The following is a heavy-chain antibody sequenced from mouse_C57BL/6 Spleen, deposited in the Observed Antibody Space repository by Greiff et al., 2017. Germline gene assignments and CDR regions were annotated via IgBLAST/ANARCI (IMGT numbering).Heavy chain of an antibody. CDR1: GYTFTSYW. V-gene: IGHV1-55*01. Sequence: VQLQQPGAELVKPGASVKMSCKASGYTFTSYWITWVKQRPGQGLEWIGDIYPGSGSTNYNEKFKSKATLTVDTSSSTAYMQLSSLTSEDSAVYYCARCDDYDEGDFDDWGQGTTLAVSS. J-gene: IGHJ2*01. D-gene: IGHD2-4*01. CDR3: ARCDDYDEGDFDD. CDR2: IYPGSGST.